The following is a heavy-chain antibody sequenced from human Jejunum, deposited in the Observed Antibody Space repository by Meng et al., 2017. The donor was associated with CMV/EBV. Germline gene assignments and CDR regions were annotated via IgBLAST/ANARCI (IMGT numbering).Heavy chain of an antibody. J-gene: IGHJ4*02. V-gene: IGHV6-1*01. D-gene: IGHD6-13*01. Sequence: VQLQTQGPCLGNPLQTLSLVCAISGDSVASKSAVWKWIRKSPSRGLEWLGRAYYRSKWFYDYALSVKSRININPDTSKNRFSLQLNSVTPEDTAVYYCARGLYDSSWSTFDYWGQGTLVTVSS. CDR3: ARGLYDSSWSTFDY. CDR1: GDSVASKSAV. CDR2: AYYRSKWFY.